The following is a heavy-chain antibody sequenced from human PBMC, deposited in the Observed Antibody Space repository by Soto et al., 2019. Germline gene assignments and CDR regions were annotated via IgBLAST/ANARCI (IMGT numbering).Heavy chain of an antibody. V-gene: IGHV3-30*18. J-gene: IGHJ3*02. CDR1: GFTFSSYG. D-gene: IGHD1-26*01. CDR2: ISYDGSNK. CDR3: AKLSGGRNADAFDI. Sequence: QVQLVDSGGGVVQPGRSLRLSCAASGFTFSSYGMHWVRQAPGKGLEWVAVISYDGSNKYYADSVKGRFTISGDNSKNTLYLQMNSLRAEDTAVYYCAKLSGGRNADAFDIWGQGTMVTVSS.